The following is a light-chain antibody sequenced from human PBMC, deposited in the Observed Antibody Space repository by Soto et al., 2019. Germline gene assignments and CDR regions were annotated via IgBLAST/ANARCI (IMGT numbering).Light chain of an antibody. J-gene: IGKJ4*01. V-gene: IGKV3-15*01. CDR2: AAS. Sequence: EIVMTQSPATLSVSPGERATLSCRASQSVSSNLAWYQQKPGQTPRLLIYAASSRATDVPARFSGSGSGTEFTLTISSLQSEDFAVYYCQQYNNWRLTFGGGTKVEIK. CDR3: QQYNNWRLT. CDR1: QSVSSN.